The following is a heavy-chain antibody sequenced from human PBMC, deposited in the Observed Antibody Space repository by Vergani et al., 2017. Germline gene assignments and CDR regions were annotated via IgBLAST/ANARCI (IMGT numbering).Heavy chain of an antibody. CDR2: IIPIFGTA. V-gene: IGHV1-69*13. Sequence: QVQLVQSGAEVKKPGSSVKVSCKASGGTFSSYAISWVRQAPGQGLEWMGGIIPIFGTANYAQKFQGRVTITADESTSTAYMELSSLRSEDTAVYYCARGSVCSSTSCSMGADYWGQGTLVTVSS. CDR1: GGTFSSYA. J-gene: IGHJ4*02. D-gene: IGHD2-2*01. CDR3: ARGSVCSSTSCSMGADY.